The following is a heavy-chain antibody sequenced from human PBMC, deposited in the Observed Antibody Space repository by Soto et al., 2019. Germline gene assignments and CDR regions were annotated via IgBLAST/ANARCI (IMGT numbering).Heavy chain of an antibody. V-gene: IGHV1-69*06. CDR1: GGTFSSYA. D-gene: IGHD4-17*01. Sequence: SVKVSCKASGGTFSSYAISWVRQAPGQGLEWMGGIIPIFGTANYAQKFQGRVTITADKSTSTAYMELSSLRSEDTAVYYCADDDYANYYYFITDVWGQGIKVTVSS. J-gene: IGHJ6*02. CDR3: ADDDYANYYYFITDV. CDR2: IIPIFGTA.